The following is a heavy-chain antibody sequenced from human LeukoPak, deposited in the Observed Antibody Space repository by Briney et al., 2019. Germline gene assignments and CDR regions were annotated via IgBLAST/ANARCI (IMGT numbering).Heavy chain of an antibody. CDR1: GFKFSSDW. J-gene: IGHJ4*02. CDR3: ARHRSGYY. V-gene: IGHV3-7*01. D-gene: IGHD3-22*01. Sequence: GGSLRLSCAASGFKFSSDWMSWVRQAPGKGLEWVANIKEDGSEKYYVDSVKGRFTISRDNAKNSLYLQMNSLRAEDTAVYYCARHRSGYYWGQGTLVTVSS. CDR2: IKEDGSEK.